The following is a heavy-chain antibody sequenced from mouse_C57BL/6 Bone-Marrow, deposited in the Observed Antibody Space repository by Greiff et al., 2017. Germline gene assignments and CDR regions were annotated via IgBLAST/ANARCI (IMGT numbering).Heavy chain of an antibody. D-gene: IGHD1-1*01. CDR2: IYPGSGNT. V-gene: IGHV1-76*01. CDR1: GYTFTDYY. J-gene: IGHJ2*01. Sequence: VQVVESGAELVRPGASVKLSCKASGYTFTDYYINWVKQRPGQGLEWIARIYPGSGNTYYNEKFKGKATLTAEKSSSTAYMQLSSLTSEDSAVYFCAIGVLRFFDYWGQGTTLTVSS. CDR3: AIGVLRFFDY.